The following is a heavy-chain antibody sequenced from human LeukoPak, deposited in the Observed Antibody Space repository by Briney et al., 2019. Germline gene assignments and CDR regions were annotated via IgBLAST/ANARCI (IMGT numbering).Heavy chain of an antibody. CDR3: ARVIDIPYCYGMDV. CDR2: IYHSGST. V-gene: IGHV4-38-2*01. Sequence: PSETLSLTCAVSGYSISSGYYWGWTRQPPGKGLEWIGSIYHSGSTYYNPSLKSRVTISVDTSKNQFSLKLSSVTAADTAVYYCARVIDIPYCYGMDVWGKGTTVTVSS. CDR1: GYSISSGYY. J-gene: IGHJ6*04. D-gene: IGHD3-16*02.